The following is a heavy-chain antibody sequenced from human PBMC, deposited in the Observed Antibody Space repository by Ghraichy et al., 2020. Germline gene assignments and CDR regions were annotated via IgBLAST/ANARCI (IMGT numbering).Heavy chain of an antibody. CDR3: ARMVLHRRDHDTEINETPGPDY. J-gene: IGHJ4*02. V-gene: IGHV4-34*01. CDR1: GGSFSGYY. D-gene: IGHD3-10*01. CDR2: INHSGST. Sequence: SETLSLTCAVYGGSFSGYYWSWIRQPPGKGLEWIGEINHSGSTNYNPSLKSRVTISVDTSKNQFSLKLSSVTAADTAVYYCARMVLHRRDHDTEINETPGPDYWGQGTLVTVSS.